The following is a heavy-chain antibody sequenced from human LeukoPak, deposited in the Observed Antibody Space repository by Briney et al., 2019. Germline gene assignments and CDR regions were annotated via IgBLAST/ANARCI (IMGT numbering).Heavy chain of an antibody. CDR1: GYTFSDYV. J-gene: IGHJ5*02. CDR3: ARDVIMGDDQGWSDP. CDR2: TNPKSGGT. D-gene: IGHD3-16*01. V-gene: IGHV1-2*02. Sequence: GASVKVSCKASGYTFSDYVIHWVRQAPGQGLECMGWTNPKSGGTNYVQKFQGRVTMTRDTSINTVYMELSSLNSDDTAMYYCARDVIMGDDQGWSDPWGQGTLVTVCS.